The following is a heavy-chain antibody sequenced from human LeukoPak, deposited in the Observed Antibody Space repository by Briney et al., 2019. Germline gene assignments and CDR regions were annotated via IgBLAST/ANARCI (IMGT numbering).Heavy chain of an antibody. Sequence: GGSLILSCAASGFTFSIHWMHWVRQAPGKGLVWVSRLNNDGSSTSYADSVQGRFTISRDNAKHTLSLQMNSLRAEDTGVYYCARDVANAFDIWGQGTMVTVSS. J-gene: IGHJ3*02. CDR1: GFTFSIHW. CDR2: LNNDGSST. CDR3: ARDVANAFDI. V-gene: IGHV3-74*01. D-gene: IGHD2-21*01.